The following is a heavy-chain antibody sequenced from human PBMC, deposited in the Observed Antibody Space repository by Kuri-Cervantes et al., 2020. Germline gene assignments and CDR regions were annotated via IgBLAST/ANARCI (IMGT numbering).Heavy chain of an antibody. CDR3: ARGDIVVVPAAHPYYYGMDA. V-gene: IGHV3-30-3*01. CDR2: ISYDGSNK. CDR1: GFTFSSYA. Sequence: GESLKISCAASGFTFSSYAMHWVRQAPGKGLEWVAVISYDGSNKYYADSVKGRFTISRDNSKNTLYLQMNSLRAEDTAVYYCARGDIVVVPAAHPYYYGMDAWGQGTTVTVSS. D-gene: IGHD2-2*01. J-gene: IGHJ6*02.